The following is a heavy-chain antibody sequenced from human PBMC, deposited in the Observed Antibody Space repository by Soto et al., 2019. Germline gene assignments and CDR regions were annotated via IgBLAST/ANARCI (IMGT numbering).Heavy chain of an antibody. D-gene: IGHD3-9*01. CDR2: ISSTSSTI. V-gene: IGHV3-48*01. CDR3: ASDWFYIDV. CDR1: GFTFSSYP. Sequence: EVQLVESGGGLVQPGGSLRLSCAASGFTFSSYPMNWVRQAPGKGLEWVSYISSTSSTIYYADSVKGRFTISRDNAKNSLYLQMNSLRAEDTAVYYCASDWFYIDVCGKGTTVFVSS. J-gene: IGHJ6*03.